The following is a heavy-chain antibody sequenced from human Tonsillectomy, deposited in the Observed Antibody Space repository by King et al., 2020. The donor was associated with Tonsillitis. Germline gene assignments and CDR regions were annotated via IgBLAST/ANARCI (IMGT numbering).Heavy chain of an antibody. J-gene: IGHJ3*02. CDR1: GYTFTSYA. D-gene: IGHD3-3*01. CDR2: INAGNVNT. Sequence: QLVQSGAEVKKPGASVKVSCKASGYTFTSYAILWVRQAPGQRLEWMGWINAGNVNTKYSEKFQGRVNITSDASASTAYMGLSSLISEDTAVYYCARGAVLEWLLSALHIWGQGTMVTVSS. CDR3: ARGAVLEWLLSALHI. V-gene: IGHV1-3*01.